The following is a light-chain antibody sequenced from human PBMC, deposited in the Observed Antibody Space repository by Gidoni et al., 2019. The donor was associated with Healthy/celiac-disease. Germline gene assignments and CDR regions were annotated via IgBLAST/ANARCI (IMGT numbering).Light chain of an antibody. Sequence: DSQMTQDPSSLSASVGDRVTITCRASQSISSYLNWYQQKPGKAPKLLIYAASSLQSGVPSRFSCSGSGTDFTLTISSLQPEDFATYYCQQSYSTPFTFGPXTKVDIK. CDR2: AAS. CDR1: QSISSY. J-gene: IGKJ3*01. CDR3: QQSYSTPFT. V-gene: IGKV1-39*01.